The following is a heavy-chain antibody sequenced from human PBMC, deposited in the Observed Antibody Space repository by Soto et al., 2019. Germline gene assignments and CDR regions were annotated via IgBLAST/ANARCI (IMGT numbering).Heavy chain of an antibody. D-gene: IGHD3-16*01. J-gene: IGHJ3*02. Sequence: PSETLSLTCTVSGGSISSYYWSWIRQPAGKGLEWIGRIYTSGSTNYNPSLKSRVTMSVDTSKNQFSLKLSSVTAADTAVYYCARDLTFLRHIDAFEIWGQGTMVTVSS. CDR3: ARDLTFLRHIDAFEI. CDR1: GGSISSYY. V-gene: IGHV4-4*07. CDR2: IYTSGST.